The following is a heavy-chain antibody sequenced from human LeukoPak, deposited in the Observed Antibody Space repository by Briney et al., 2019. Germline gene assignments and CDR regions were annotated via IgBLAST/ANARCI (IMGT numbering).Heavy chain of an antibody. CDR3: ARTFRQWLVGGIDY. CDR1: ELTFSSYW. CDR2: INSDGSST. J-gene: IGHJ4*02. D-gene: IGHD6-19*01. V-gene: IGHV3-74*01. Sequence: PRGSLRLSCAASELTFSSYWMHWVRQAPGKGLVWVSRINSDGSSTSYADSVKGRFTISRDNAKNTLYLQMNSLRAEDTAVYYCARTFRQWLVGGIDYWGQGTLVTVSS.